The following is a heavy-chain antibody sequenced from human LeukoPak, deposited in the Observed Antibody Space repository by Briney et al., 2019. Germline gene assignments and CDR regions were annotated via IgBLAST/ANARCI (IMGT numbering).Heavy chain of an antibody. CDR1: GGSISSGSYY. D-gene: IGHD2-21*01. J-gene: IGHJ5*02. CDR2: IYTTGST. CDR3: ARGDYYFLDP. Sequence: PSQTLSLTCTVSGGSISSGSYYWSWIRQPAGKGLEWIGRIYTTGSTNYNPSLNSRVTISVDTSKTQFSLNLSSVTAADTVVYYCARGDYYFLDPWGQGTLVTVSS. V-gene: IGHV4-61*02.